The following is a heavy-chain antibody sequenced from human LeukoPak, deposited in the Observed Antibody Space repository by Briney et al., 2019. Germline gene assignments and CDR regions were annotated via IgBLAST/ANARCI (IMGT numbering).Heavy chain of an antibody. CDR3: ARAHFLYYFDSSGYFVY. CDR1: GYTFTSYY. V-gene: IGHV1-46*01. CDR2: INPSGGST. J-gene: IGHJ4*02. Sequence: ASVKVSCKASGYTFTSYYMHWVRQAPGQGLEWMGIINPSGGSTSYAQKFQGRVTMTRDMSTSTVYMELSSLRSEDTAVYYCARAHFLYYFDSSGYFVYWGQGTLVTVSS. D-gene: IGHD3-22*01.